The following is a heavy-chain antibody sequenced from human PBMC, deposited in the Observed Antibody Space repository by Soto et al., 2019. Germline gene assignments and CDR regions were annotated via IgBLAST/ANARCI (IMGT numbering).Heavy chain of an antibody. CDR2: IYYSGST. CDR3: ATVPTYYYDRSGYANAFDM. CDR1: GGSINSGDYY. Sequence: PSETLSLTWTVSGGSINSGDYYWSWIRQPPGKGLEWIGYIYYSGSTYQNPSLKRRINITVDTSKNQFSLKQSSVTAADTAVYYCATVPTYYYDRSGYANAFDMWGQGTMVTVSS. J-gene: IGHJ3*02. D-gene: IGHD3-22*01. V-gene: IGHV4-30-4*01.